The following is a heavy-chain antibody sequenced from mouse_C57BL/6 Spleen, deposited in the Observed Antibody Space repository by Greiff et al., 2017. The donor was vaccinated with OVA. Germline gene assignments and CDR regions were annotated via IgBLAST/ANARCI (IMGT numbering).Heavy chain of an antibody. CDR2: IDPSDSYT. CDR3: AKREEFYWYFDV. J-gene: IGHJ1*03. Sequence: QVQLQQSGAELVMPGASVKLSCKASGYTFTSYWMHWVKQRPGQGLEWIGEIDPSDSYTNYNQKFKGKSTLTVDKSSSTAYMQLSSLTSEDSAVYYCAKREEFYWYFDVWGTGTTVTVSS. CDR1: GYTFTSYW. V-gene: IGHV1-69*01.